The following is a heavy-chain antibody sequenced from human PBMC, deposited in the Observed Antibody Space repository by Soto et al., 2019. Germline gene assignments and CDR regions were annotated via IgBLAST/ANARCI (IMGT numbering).Heavy chain of an antibody. V-gene: IGHV3-23*01. CDR1: ASSFTEYA. J-gene: IGHJ5*01. Sequence: EVQLLESGGGLVQPGGSLRLSCATSASSFTEYAMGWVRQAPGKGLEWVSAISGSGKNTFYADSVKGRFAIPRDNSRKTLSSQMSSLGVDDPSTYYCATDPNFYDDSAYYPPRCFGPWGKGPVVTVPS. CDR3: ATDPNFYDDSAYYPPRCFGP. CDR2: ISGSGKNT. D-gene: IGHD4-4*01.